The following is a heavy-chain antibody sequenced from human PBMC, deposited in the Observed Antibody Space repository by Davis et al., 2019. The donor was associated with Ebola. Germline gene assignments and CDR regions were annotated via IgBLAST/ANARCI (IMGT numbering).Heavy chain of an antibody. D-gene: IGHD4/OR15-4a*01. J-gene: IGHJ4*02. CDR2: IYPDDSDT. V-gene: IGHV5-51*01. CDR1: GYSFASYW. Sequence: GESLKISCKASGYSFASYWIAWVRQMPGKGLEWMGSIYPDDSDTRYSPSFQGQVTISVDRSFSTAYLQWSTLEASDTGMYYCARDGAPNYRVFDHWGQGTLVTVSS. CDR3: ARDGAPNYRVFDH.